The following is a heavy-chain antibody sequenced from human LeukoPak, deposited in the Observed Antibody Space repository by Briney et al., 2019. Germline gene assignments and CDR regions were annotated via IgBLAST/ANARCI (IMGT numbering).Heavy chain of an antibody. CDR1: GGSISTYY. CDR2: IYYSGST. J-gene: IGHJ4*02. CDR3: ARAEWGSWLDY. V-gene: IGHV4-59*01. Sequence: SETLSLTCTVSGGSISTYYWIWIRQPPGKGLEWIGYIYYSGSTNYNPSLKSRVTISADTSKNQFTLKLSSVTAAVTAVYYCARAEWGSWLDYWGQGTLVTVSS. D-gene: IGHD3-16*01.